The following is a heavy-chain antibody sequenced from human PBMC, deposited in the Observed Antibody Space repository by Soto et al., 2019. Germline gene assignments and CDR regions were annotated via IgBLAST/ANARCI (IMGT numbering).Heavy chain of an antibody. Sequence: QVQLQESGPGLVKPSETLSLTCTVSGGSISSYYWSWIRQPPGKGLEWIGYINYSGSTNYNPSLTSRVTLSVDTSKNQFSLKLSSVTAADTAVYYCARSAIDILTGRIFDYWGQGTLVTVSS. CDR3: ARSAIDILTGRIFDY. D-gene: IGHD3-9*01. CDR1: GGSISSYY. J-gene: IGHJ4*02. V-gene: IGHV4-59*01. CDR2: INYSGST.